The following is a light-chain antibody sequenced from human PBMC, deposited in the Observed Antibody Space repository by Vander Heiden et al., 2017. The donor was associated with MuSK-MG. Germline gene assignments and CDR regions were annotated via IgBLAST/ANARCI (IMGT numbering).Light chain of an antibody. V-gene: IGKV3-11*01. CDR1: QSVSSY. CDR2: DAS. Sequence: EIVLTQSPATLSLSPGERATRSCRASQSVSSYLAWYQQKPGQAPRLLIYDASNRATGIPARFSGSGSGTDFTLTISSLEPEDFAVYYCQQRSNSYTFGQGTKLEIK. J-gene: IGKJ2*01. CDR3: QQRSNSYT.